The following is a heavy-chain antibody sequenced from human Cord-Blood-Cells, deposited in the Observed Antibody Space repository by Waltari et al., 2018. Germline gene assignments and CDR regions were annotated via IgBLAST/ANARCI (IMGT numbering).Heavy chain of an antibody. CDR3: ARPHGSGSYYYFDY. CDR1: GGSISSYY. Sequence: QVQLQESGPGLVKPSETLSLTCTVSGGSISSYYWSWIRQPPGKGLEWIGYIYYSGSTNYNPSHKSRVTISVDTSKNQFSLKLSSVTAADTAVYYCARPHGSGSYYYFDYWGQGTLVTVSS. J-gene: IGHJ4*02. CDR2: IYYSGST. V-gene: IGHV4-59*08. D-gene: IGHD3-10*01.